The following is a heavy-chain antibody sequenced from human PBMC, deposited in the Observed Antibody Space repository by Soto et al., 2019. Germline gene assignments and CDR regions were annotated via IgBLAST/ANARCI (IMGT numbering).Heavy chain of an antibody. J-gene: IGHJ4*02. V-gene: IGHV3-30*18. CDR2: ISYDGSNK. D-gene: IGHD6-13*01. Sequence: QVQLVESGGGVVQPGRSLRLSCAASGFTFSSYGMHWVRQAPGKGLEWVAVISYDGSNKYYADPVKGRFTISRDNSKNTLYLQMNSLRAEDTAVYYCANGIAAAGFDYWGQGTLVTVSS. CDR3: ANGIAAAGFDY. CDR1: GFTFSSYG.